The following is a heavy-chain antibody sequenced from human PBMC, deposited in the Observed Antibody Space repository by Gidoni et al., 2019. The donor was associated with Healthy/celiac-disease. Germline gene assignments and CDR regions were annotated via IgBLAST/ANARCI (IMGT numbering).Heavy chain of an antibody. J-gene: IGHJ1*01. Sequence: EVQLVESGGGLVQPGGYLRLSCAASGFHFSIYEMNWVRQAPGKGLEWVSYISSSGSTIYYADSVKGRFTISRDNSKNSLYLQMNSLRAEDTAVYYCARDLAARQKGFQHWGQGTLVTVSS. CDR2: ISSSGSTI. D-gene: IGHD6-6*01. CDR1: GFHFSIYE. CDR3: ARDLAARQKGFQH. V-gene: IGHV3-48*03.